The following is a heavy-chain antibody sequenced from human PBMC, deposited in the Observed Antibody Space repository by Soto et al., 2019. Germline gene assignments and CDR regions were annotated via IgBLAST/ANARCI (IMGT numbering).Heavy chain of an antibody. Sequence: HPGGSLRLSCAAYGFTFSSYGMHWVRQAPGKGLEWVAVIWYDGSDKYYADSVKGRFTISRDNSKNTLYLQMNSLRAEDTAVYYCARDRSSGYYVFDYWGQGTLVTAPQ. CDR3: ARDRSSGYYVFDY. V-gene: IGHV3-33*01. D-gene: IGHD3-22*01. J-gene: IGHJ4*02. CDR2: IWYDGSDK. CDR1: GFTFSSYG.